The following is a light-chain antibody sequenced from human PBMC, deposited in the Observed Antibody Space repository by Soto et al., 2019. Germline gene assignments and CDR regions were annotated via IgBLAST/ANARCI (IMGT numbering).Light chain of an antibody. V-gene: IGLV2-14*01. CDR3: RADTGISNVV. J-gene: IGLJ2*01. CDR1: SSDVGYYHY. Sequence: QSALTQPASVSGSPGQSITLSCPLTSSDVGYYHYVSWYPQHPGEAPQLMIHEVTNRPSGVSNRFSGSQSGNTASLTSSRLQAEDEADDYCRADTGISNVVCGGGTKLTVL. CDR2: EVT.